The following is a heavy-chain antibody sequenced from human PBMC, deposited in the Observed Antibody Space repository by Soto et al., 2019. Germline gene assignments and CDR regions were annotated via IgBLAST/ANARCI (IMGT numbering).Heavy chain of an antibody. CDR1: GYTFTGYY. D-gene: IGHD2-2*01. J-gene: IGHJ4*02. Sequence: QVQLVQSGAEVKKPGASVKVSCKTSGYTFTGYYIYWVRQAPGQGLEWMGWINPHSGGTDSSQKVPGRVTMTRDTSISSAYMELSRLRSDDTAVYYCAGTSCSSTTCPTTYWGQGTLVTVSS. CDR2: INPHSGGT. V-gene: IGHV1-2*02. CDR3: AGTSCSSTTCPTTY.